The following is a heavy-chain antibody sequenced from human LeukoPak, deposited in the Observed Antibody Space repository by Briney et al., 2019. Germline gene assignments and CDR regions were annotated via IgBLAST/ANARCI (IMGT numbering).Heavy chain of an antibody. CDR3: VRDYGAGTTPAFT. CDR1: GFTFRTFS. J-gene: IGHJ5*02. V-gene: IGHV3-48*01. D-gene: IGHD1-14*01. Sequence: PGGSLRLSCEASGFTFRTFSMNWVRQAPGKGLEWLSFISDSSRNIYYADSVKGRFTISRDNARNSLYLQMNSLRVEDTAVYFCVRDYGAGTTPAFTCGQGILVTVSS. CDR2: ISDSSRNI.